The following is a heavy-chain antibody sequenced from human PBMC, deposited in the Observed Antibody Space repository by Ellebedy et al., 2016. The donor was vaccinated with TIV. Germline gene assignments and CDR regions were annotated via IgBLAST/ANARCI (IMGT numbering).Heavy chain of an antibody. Sequence: GGSLRLSCAASGFIFRSYDMHWVRQATGKGLEWVSAIGTAGDTYYPGSVKGRFTISRENAKNSLYLQINSLRAEDTAVYYCARVRFGDTAVDYWGQGTLVTVSS. D-gene: IGHD5-18*01. CDR3: ARVRFGDTAVDY. V-gene: IGHV3-13*01. J-gene: IGHJ4*02. CDR1: GFIFRSYD. CDR2: IGTAGDT.